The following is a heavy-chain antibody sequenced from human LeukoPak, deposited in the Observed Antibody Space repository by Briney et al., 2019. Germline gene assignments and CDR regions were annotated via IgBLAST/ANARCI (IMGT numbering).Heavy chain of an antibody. V-gene: IGHV1-18*04. Sequence: ASVKVSCKTSGYTFTGYHVHWVRQAPGQGLEWMGWISAYNGNTNFAQKLQGRVTMTTDTSTSTAYMELRSLRSDDTAVYYCARDKFSAYYDILTGYSPADYWGQGTLVTVSS. D-gene: IGHD3-9*01. CDR3: ARDKFSAYYDILTGYSPADY. J-gene: IGHJ4*02. CDR2: ISAYNGNT. CDR1: GYTFTGYH.